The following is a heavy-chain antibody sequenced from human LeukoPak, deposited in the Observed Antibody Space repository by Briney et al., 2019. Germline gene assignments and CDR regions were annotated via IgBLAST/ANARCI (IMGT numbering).Heavy chain of an antibody. CDR1: GGSISSGDYY. D-gene: IGHD4-17*01. CDR3: ARVNYGDYGVLDY. CDR2: IYYSGST. Sequence: PSETLSLTCTVSGGSISSGDYYWSWIRQPPGKDLEWIGYIYYSGSTYYNPSLKSRVTISVDTSKNQFSLKLSSVTAADTAVYYCARVNYGDYGVLDYWGQGTLVTVSS. V-gene: IGHV4-30-4*01. J-gene: IGHJ4*02.